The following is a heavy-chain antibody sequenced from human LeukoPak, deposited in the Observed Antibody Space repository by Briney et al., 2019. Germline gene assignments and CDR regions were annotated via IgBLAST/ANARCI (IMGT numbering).Heavy chain of an antibody. CDR2: INPSGGST. J-gene: IGHJ4*02. V-gene: IGHV1-46*01. D-gene: IGHD6-19*01. Sequence: ASVKVSCEASGYTLTSYYMHWVRQAPGQGLEWMGIINPSGGSTSYAQKFQGRVTMTRDTSTSTVYMELSSLRSEDTAVYYCTRASVVAGDFDYWGQGTLVTVSS. CDR3: TRASVVAGDFDY. CDR1: GYTLTSYY.